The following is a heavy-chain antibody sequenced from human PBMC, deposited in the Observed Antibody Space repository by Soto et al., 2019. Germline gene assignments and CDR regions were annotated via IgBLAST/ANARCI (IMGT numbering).Heavy chain of an antibody. CDR2: ISGSGGST. J-gene: IGHJ4*02. Sequence: PGGALRLSSAAPGFPLCSYALRWVRPAPGEGAEWVSAISGSGGSTYYADSVKGRFTISRDNSKNTLYLQMNSLRAEDTAVYYCAKADRTGGSAMVGPDFDYWGQGTLVTVSS. CDR3: AKADRTGGSAMVGPDFDY. D-gene: IGHD5-18*01. V-gene: IGHV3-23*01. CDR1: GFPLCSYA.